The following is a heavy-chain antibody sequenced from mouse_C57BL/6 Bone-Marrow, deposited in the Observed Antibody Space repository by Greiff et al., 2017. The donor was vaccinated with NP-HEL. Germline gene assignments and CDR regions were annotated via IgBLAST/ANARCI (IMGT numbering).Heavy chain of an antibody. J-gene: IGHJ4*01. CDR2: IWSGGST. D-gene: IGHD1-1*01. V-gene: IGHV2-2*01. CDR3: ARNPPYYYGSSYVIAMDY. CDR1: GFSLTSYG. Sequence: VKLPESGPGLVQPSQSLSITCTVSGFSLTSYGVHWVRQSPGKGLALLGVIWSGGSTDSNAAFISRLSISKDNSKSQVFFKMNRLQADDTAIYYCARNPPYYYGSSYVIAMDYWGQGTSVTVSS.